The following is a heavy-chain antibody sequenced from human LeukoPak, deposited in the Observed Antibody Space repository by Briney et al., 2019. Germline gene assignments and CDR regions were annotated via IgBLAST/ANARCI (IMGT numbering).Heavy chain of an antibody. Sequence: GGSLRLSCAASGFTFSSYGMHWVRQAPGRGLEWVAVISYDGSNKYYADSVKGRFTTSRDNSKNTLYLQMNSLRAEDTAVYYCASLQSGKMNLFLPADYWGQGTLVTVSS. CDR2: ISYDGSNK. CDR3: ASLQSGKMNLFLPADY. V-gene: IGHV3-30*03. CDR1: GFTFSSYG. J-gene: IGHJ4*02. D-gene: IGHD3-3*01.